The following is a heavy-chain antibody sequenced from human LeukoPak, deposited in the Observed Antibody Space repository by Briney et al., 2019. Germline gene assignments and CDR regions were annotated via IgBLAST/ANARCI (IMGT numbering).Heavy chain of an antibody. CDR3: AREWVGMVRGNRNYYYGMDV. D-gene: IGHD3-10*01. CDR2: IYYNGNT. Sequence: PSETLSLTCTVSGGSISSGGYYWSWIRQHPGKGLEWIGYIYYNGNTYYNPSLKSRVTISVDTSKNQFSLKLSSVTAADTAVYYCAREWVGMVRGNRNYYYGMDVWGQGTTVTVSS. V-gene: IGHV4-31*03. J-gene: IGHJ6*02. CDR1: GGSISSGGYY.